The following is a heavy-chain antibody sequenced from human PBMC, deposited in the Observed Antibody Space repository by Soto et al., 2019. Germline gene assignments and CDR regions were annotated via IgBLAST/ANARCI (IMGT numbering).Heavy chain of an antibody. CDR2: ISYDGSNK. CDR3: AKDLKGSHYYDSSGYQYSSLFDY. CDR1: GFTFSSYG. Sequence: GGSLRLSCAASGFTFSSYGMHWVRQAPGKGLEWVAVISYDGSNKYYADSVKGRFTIPRDNSKNTLYLQMNSLRAEDTAVYYCAKDLKGSHYYDSSGYQYSSLFDYWGQGTLVTVSS. D-gene: IGHD3-22*01. J-gene: IGHJ4*02. V-gene: IGHV3-30*18.